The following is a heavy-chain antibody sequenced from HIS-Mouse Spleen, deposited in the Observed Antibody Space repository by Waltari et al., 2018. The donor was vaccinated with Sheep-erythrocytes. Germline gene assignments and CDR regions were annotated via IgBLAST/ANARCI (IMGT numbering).Heavy chain of an antibody. V-gene: IGHV3-13*01. CDR3: ARANSGSYDDAFDI. D-gene: IGHD1-26*01. CDR1: GFSFSSHD. J-gene: IGHJ3*02. Sequence: GFSFSSHDMHWVRQATGKGLEWVSAIGTAGDTYYPGSVKGRFTISRENAKNSLYLQMNSLRAGDTAVYYCARANSGSYDDAFDIWGQGTMVTVSS. CDR2: IGTAGDT.